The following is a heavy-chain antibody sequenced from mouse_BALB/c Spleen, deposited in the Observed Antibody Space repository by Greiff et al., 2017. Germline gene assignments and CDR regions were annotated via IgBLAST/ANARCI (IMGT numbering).Heavy chain of an antibody. D-gene: IGHD2-2*01. CDR2: IRSKSNNYAT. CDR3: VRGDRLRGFAY. Sequence: EVQRVESGGGLVQPKGSLKLSCAASGFTFNTYAMHWVCQAPGKGLEWVARIRSKSNNYATYYADSVKDRFTISRDDSQSMLYLQMNNLKTEDTAMYYCVRGDRLRGFAYWGQGTLVTVSA. V-gene: IGHV10-3*03. CDR1: GFTFNTYA. J-gene: IGHJ3*01.